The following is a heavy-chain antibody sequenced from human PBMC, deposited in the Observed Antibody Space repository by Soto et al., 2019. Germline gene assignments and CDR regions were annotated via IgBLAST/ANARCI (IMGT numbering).Heavy chain of an antibody. CDR3: ARERVAAAGQYYYYGMDV. Sequence: PWGSLRLSCAASGFTFSSYAMHWVRQAPGKGLEWVAVISYDGSNKYYADSVKGRFTISRDNSKNTLYLQMNSLRAEDTAVYYCARERVAAAGQYYYYGMDVWGQGTTVNVSS. V-gene: IGHV3-30-3*01. J-gene: IGHJ6*02. CDR1: GFTFSSYA. CDR2: ISYDGSNK. D-gene: IGHD6-13*01.